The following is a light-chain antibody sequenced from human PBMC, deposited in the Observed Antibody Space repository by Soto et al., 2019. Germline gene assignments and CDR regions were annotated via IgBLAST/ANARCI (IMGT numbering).Light chain of an antibody. Sequence: EIVLTQSPGTLSLSPGERATLSCRASQSVGSNYLAWYQQKPGQAPRLLLYVASSRASGIPDRFSGSGSGTDFTRTISRLEPEDFAVYYCQQHGSSPPYTFGQGTKLEIK. CDR3: QQHGSSPPYT. V-gene: IGKV3-20*01. J-gene: IGKJ2*01. CDR1: QSVGSNY. CDR2: VAS.